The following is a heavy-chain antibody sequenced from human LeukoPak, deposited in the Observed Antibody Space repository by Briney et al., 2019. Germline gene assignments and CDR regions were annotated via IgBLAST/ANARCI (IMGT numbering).Heavy chain of an antibody. CDR2: IYYSGRT. CDR1: GGSISSSRYH. V-gene: IGHV4-39*01. CDR3: AVEGYYDSSGYYPATLFDY. J-gene: IGHJ4*02. D-gene: IGHD3-22*01. Sequence: SETLSLTRTVSGGSISSSRYHGGWTRHPPGKGLEWIGSIYYSGRTYYNPSHKSRVTISVDTSKNQFSRKLSALAAADTAVYYCAVEGYYDSSGYYPATLFDYWGQGTLVTVSS.